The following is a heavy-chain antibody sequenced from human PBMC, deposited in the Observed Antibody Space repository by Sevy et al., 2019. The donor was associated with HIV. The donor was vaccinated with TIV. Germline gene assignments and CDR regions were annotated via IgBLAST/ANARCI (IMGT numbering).Heavy chain of an antibody. J-gene: IGHJ6*02. CDR3: VRGGCSGGSCYRYYYGMDV. V-gene: IGHV1-8*01. D-gene: IGHD2-15*01. CDR2: MNPNSGNT. Sequence: ASVKVSCKASRYTFTSYDINWVRQATGQGLEWMGWMNPNSGNTGYAQKFQGRVTMTRNTSISTAYMELSSLGSEDTAVYYCVRGGCSGGSCYRYYYGMDVWGQGTTVTVSS. CDR1: RYTFTSYD.